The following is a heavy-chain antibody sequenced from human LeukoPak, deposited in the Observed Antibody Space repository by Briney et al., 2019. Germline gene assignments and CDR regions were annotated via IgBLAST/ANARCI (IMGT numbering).Heavy chain of an antibody. V-gene: IGHV1-69*13. CDR1: GGTFSSYP. CDR3: AKDSVGGIGWFGELFHYYYYMDV. CDR2: IVPIFGTV. Sequence: SVKVSCKASGGTFSSYPISWVRQAPGQGLEWMGGIVPIFGTVNYAQKFQGRVTITADESTSTAYMELSSLRAEDTAVYYCAKDSVGGIGWFGELFHYYYYMDVWGKGTTVTISS. D-gene: IGHD3-10*01. J-gene: IGHJ6*03.